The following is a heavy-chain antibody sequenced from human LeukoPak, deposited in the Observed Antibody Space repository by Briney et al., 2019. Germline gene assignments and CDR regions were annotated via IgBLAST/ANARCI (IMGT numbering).Heavy chain of an antibody. CDR1: GFTFDTHG. V-gene: IGHV3-33*01. D-gene: IGHD3-16*01. Sequence: GGSLRLSCAASGFTFDTHGMHWVRQAPGKGLEWVAVIWYDGSNTYYADSVKGRFTISRDNSRNTLFLQMNSLRAEDTAHYYCARDVFADSSGGSFDYWGQGTLVTVSS. CDR3: ARDVFADSSGGSFDY. J-gene: IGHJ4*02. CDR2: IWYDGSNT.